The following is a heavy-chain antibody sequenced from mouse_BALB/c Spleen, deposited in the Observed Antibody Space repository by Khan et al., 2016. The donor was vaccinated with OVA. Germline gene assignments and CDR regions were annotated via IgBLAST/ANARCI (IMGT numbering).Heavy chain of an antibody. J-gene: IGHJ3*01. V-gene: IGHV1-4*01. CDR2: INPSNGYT. D-gene: IGHD2-14*01. Sequence: QVRLRQSGAELARPGASVKMSCKASGYTFTSYTIHWIKKRPGQGLEWIGYINPSNGYTNYNQKFKDKATLTTDKSSTTAYLQLSSLTSDESAVYNCGRDGAYHRNDGWFAYWGQGTLVTVSA. CDR3: GRDGAYHRNDGWFAY. CDR1: GYTFTSYT.